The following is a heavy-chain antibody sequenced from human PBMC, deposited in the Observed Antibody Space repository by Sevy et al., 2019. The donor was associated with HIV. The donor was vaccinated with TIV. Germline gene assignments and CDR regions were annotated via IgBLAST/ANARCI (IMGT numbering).Heavy chain of an antibody. Sequence: ASVKVSCKASGYTFTGYYMHWVRQAPGQGLEWMGWINPNSGGTNYAQKFQGRVTMTRDTSISTAYMELSRLRSDDTAVYYCARGRIAVAGEKNRHYYFDYWGQGTLVTVSS. CDR1: GYTFTGYY. D-gene: IGHD6-19*01. CDR3: ARGRIAVAGEKNRHYYFDY. V-gene: IGHV1-2*02. J-gene: IGHJ4*02. CDR2: INPNSGGT.